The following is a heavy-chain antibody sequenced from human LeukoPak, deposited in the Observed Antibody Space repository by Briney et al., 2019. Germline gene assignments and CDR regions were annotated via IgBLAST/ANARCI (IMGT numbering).Heavy chain of an antibody. CDR1: GGTFSSYA. CDR2: IVPIFGTA. V-gene: IGHV1-69*05. J-gene: IGHJ3*02. CDR3: ARDKVGAAIVFDI. Sequence: GSSVKVSCKGSGGTFSSYAISWVRRAPGQGLEWMGRIVPIFGTANYAQKFQGRVTISTDESTSTAYMELSSLRSEDTAVYYCARDKVGAAIVFDIRGQGTMVTVSS. D-gene: IGHD2-15*01.